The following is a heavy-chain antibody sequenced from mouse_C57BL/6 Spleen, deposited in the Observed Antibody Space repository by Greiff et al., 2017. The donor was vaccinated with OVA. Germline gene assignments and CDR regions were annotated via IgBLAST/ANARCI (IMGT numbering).Heavy chain of an antibody. V-gene: IGHV1-52*01. CDR3: ARWGYAMDY. Sequence: QVQLQQPGAELVRPGSSVKLSCKASGYTFTSYWLHWVKQRPIQGLEWIGNIDPSDSETHYNQKFKDKATLTVDKSSSTAYMQLSSLTAEDSAVYYCARWGYAMDYWGQGTSVTVSS. CDR1: GYTFTSYW. CDR2: IDPSDSET. J-gene: IGHJ4*01.